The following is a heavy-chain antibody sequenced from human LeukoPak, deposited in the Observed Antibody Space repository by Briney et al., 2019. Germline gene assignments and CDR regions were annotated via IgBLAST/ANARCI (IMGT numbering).Heavy chain of an antibody. CDR2: ISYDGSNK. CDR3: ASGDSSSWTQLDY. D-gene: IGHD6-13*01. J-gene: IGHJ4*02. CDR1: GFTFSSYA. V-gene: IGHV3-30*04. Sequence: PGGSLRLSCAASGFTFSSYAMHWVRQAPGKGLEWVAVISYDGSNKYYADSVKGRFTNSRDNSKNTLYLQMNSLRAEDTAVYYCASGDSSSWTQLDYWGQGTLVTVSS.